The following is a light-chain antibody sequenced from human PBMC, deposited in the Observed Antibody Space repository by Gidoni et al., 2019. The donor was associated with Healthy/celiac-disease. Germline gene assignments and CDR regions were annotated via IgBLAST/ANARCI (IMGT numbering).Light chain of an antibody. CDR3: SSYAGSNNVV. V-gene: IGLV2-8*01. J-gene: IGLJ2*01. Sequence: QSALTQPPSPPRSPGQSVTISCTGTSSDVGCYNYVSWYQQYPCKAPKLMIYEGSKRPSGVPDRFSGSKSGNTASLTVSGLQAEDEADYYCSSYAGSNNVVFGGGTKLTVL. CDR1: SSDVGCYNY. CDR2: EGS.